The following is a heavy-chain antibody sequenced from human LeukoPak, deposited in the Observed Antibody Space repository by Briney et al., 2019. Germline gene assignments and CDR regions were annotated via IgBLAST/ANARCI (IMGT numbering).Heavy chain of an antibody. CDR1: GGSISSYY. V-gene: IGHV4-4*07. Sequence: SETLSLTCTVFGGSISSYYWSWIRQSAGKGLEWIGRIYTSGSTNYNASLKSRATISLDKSKNQFSLKLSSVTAADTAVYYCARGSIGGGYMDSWGQGTLVTVSS. CDR3: ARGSIGGGYMDS. J-gene: IGHJ4*02. D-gene: IGHD3-16*01. CDR2: IYTSGST.